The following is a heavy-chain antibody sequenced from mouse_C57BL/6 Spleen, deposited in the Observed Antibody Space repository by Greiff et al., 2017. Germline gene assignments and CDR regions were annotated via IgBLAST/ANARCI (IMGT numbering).Heavy chain of an antibody. Sequence: VQLQQPGAELVMPGASVKLSCKASGYTFTSYWMHWVKQRPGQGLEWIGEIAPSDSYTNYNQKFKGKSTLTVDKSSSTAYMQLSSLTSEDSAVYYCARGGYYGSSYYFDYWCQGTTLTVSS. CDR1: GYTFTSYW. CDR3: ARGGYYGSSYYFDY. D-gene: IGHD1-1*01. J-gene: IGHJ2*01. CDR2: IAPSDSYT. V-gene: IGHV1-69*01.